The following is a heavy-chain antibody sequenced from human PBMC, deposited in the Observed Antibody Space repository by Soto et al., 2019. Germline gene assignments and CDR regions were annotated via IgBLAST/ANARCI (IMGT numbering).Heavy chain of an antibody. V-gene: IGHV4-34*01. CDR2: INHSGST. D-gene: IGHD3-9*01. J-gene: IGHJ3*02. CDR1: VGSFSGYY. CDR3: ARGLRVRYFDWPPKKTHAFDI. Sequence: SETLSVTCAVYVGSFSGYYWSRIGQPPGKGLDRIGEINHSGSTNYNPSLKSRVTISVDTSKNQFSLKLSSVAAADTAVYYCARGLRVRYFDWPPKKTHAFDIWGQGTLVTVSS.